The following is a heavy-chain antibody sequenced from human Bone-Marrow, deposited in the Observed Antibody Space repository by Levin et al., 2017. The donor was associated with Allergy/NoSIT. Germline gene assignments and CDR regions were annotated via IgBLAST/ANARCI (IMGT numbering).Heavy chain of an antibody. Sequence: PVASVKVSCKASGYTFTSYGISWVRQAPGQGLEWMGWISAYNGNTNYAQKLQGRVTMTTDTSTSTAYMELRSLRSDDTAVYYCARDYRYCSSTSCRALGYWGQGTLVTVSS. D-gene: IGHD2-2*01. CDR1: GYTFTSYG. J-gene: IGHJ4*02. V-gene: IGHV1-18*01. CDR3: ARDYRYCSSTSCRALGY. CDR2: ISAYNGNT.